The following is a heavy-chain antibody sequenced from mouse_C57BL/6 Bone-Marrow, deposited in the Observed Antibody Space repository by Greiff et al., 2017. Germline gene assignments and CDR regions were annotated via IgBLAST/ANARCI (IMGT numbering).Heavy chain of an antibody. CDR1: GYTFTSYW. D-gene: IGHD2-4*01. J-gene: IGHJ2*01. CDR3: ASGGDDYDEDFDY. Sequence: VQLQQPGAELVMPGASVKLSCKASGYTFTSYWMHWVKQRPGQGLEWIGEIDPSDSYTNYNQKFKGKSTLTVAKSSSTAYMQLSSLTSEDSAVYYCASGGDDYDEDFDYWGQGTTLTVSS. CDR2: IDPSDSYT. V-gene: IGHV1-69*01.